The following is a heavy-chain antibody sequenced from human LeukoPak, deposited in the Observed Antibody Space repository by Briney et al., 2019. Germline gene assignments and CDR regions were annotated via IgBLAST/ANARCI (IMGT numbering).Heavy chain of an antibody. CDR1: GFTFSSYS. V-gene: IGHV3-21*01. D-gene: IGHD5-12*01. Sequence: GGSLRLSCAASGFTFSSYSMNWVRQAPGKGLEWVSSISSSSSYIYYADSVKGRFTISRDNAKNSLYLQTNSLRAEDTAVYYCARDTSGYDAFDIWGQGTMVTVSS. CDR2: ISSSSSYI. CDR3: ARDTSGYDAFDI. J-gene: IGHJ3*02.